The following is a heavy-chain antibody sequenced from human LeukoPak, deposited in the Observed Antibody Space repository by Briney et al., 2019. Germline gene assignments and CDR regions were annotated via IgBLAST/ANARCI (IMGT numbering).Heavy chain of an antibody. Sequence: GRSLRLSCAASGFTFSSYAMHWVRQAPGKGLEWVAVISYDGSNKYYADSVKGRFTISRDNSKNTLYLQKNSPRAEDTAVYYCARGFVVVTAIADYWGQGTLVTVSS. CDR1: GFTFSSYA. D-gene: IGHD2-21*02. V-gene: IGHV3-30-3*01. CDR3: ARGFVVVTAIADY. J-gene: IGHJ4*02. CDR2: ISYDGSNK.